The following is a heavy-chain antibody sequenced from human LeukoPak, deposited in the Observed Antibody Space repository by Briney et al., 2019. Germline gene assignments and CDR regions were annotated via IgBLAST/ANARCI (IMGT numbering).Heavy chain of an antibody. CDR3: ANRPTGGFWSGYSQPAEYFQH. CDR1: GFTFSSYG. CDR2: IRYDGSNK. D-gene: IGHD3-3*01. V-gene: IGHV3-30*02. J-gene: IGHJ1*01. Sequence: GSLRLSCAASGFTFSSYGMHWVRQAPGKGLEWVAFIRYDGSNKYYADSVKGRFTISRDNSKNTLYLQMNSLRAEDTAVYYCANRPTGGFWSGYSQPAEYFQHWGQGTLVTVSS.